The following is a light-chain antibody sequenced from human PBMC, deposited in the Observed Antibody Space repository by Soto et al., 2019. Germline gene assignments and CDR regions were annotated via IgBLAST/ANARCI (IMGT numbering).Light chain of an antibody. J-gene: IGKJ5*01. V-gene: IGKV3D-20*02. Sequence: EIVLTQSPGTLSLSPGERATLSCRASQSVSSSYLAWYQQKPGQAPRLLIYGASTRATGIPARFSGSGSGTDFTLTISSLEPEDFAVYYCQQRSNWPPITFGQGTR. CDR2: GAS. CDR1: QSVSSSY. CDR3: QQRSNWPPIT.